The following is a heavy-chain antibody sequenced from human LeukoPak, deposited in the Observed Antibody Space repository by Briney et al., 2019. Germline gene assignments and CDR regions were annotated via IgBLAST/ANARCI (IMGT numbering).Heavy chain of an antibody. CDR1: GGSISSSSYY. V-gene: IGHV4-39*01. CDR2: IYYSGST. J-gene: IGHJ3*02. CDR3: ARQIRITMNWDAFDI. D-gene: IGHD3-22*01. Sequence: KTSETLSLTCTVSGGSISSSSYYWGWIRQPPGKGLEWIGSIYYSGSTYYNPSLKSRVTISVDTSKNQFSLKLSSVTAADTAVYYCARQIRITMNWDAFDIWGQGTMVTVSS.